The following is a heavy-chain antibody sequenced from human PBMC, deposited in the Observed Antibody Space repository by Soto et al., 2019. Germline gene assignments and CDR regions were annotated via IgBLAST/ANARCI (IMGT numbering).Heavy chain of an antibody. J-gene: IGHJ4*02. CDR1: GFTFSSYA. Sequence: QVQLVESGGGVVQPGRSLRLSCAASGFTFSSYAMHWVRQAPGKGLEWVAVISYDGSNKYYADSVKGRFTISRDNSKNTLYLQMNSLRAEDTPVYYCARLLLGGSGWYESDYWGQGTLVTVSS. V-gene: IGHV3-30-3*01. CDR2: ISYDGSNK. D-gene: IGHD6-19*01. CDR3: ARLLLGGSGWYESDY.